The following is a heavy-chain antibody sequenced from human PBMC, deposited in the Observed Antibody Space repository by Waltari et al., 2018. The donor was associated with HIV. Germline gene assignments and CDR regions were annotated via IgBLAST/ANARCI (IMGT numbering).Heavy chain of an antibody. CDR3: ARNGDYAPAY. J-gene: IGHJ4*02. Sequence: QVQLVQSGDEGKKPGSSVKVSCRASGATFRTYTVSWVRQAPGQGLEWMGGITPIFKTTKYAQKFQGRVTLTADESTRTTYMELTSLRSDDTAMYYCARNGDYAPAYWGQGTLVTVSS. CDR2: ITPIFKTT. D-gene: IGHD4-17*01. V-gene: IGHV1-69*01. CDR1: GATFRTYT.